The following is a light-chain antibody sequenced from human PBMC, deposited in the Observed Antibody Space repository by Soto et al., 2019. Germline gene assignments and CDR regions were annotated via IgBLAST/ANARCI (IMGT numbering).Light chain of an antibody. J-gene: IGKJ2*01. Sequence: EVVLTQSPGTLSLSPGERATLACRASQSVSNNYFDWYQQKPGQAPRLLIFCSSDRAKGIPDRFSGSGSGTDFTLTISIPAPEDCALYCCKQYGSSPPYTFGQGTKLEL. CDR1: QSVSNNY. V-gene: IGKV3-20*01. CDR2: CSS. CDR3: KQYGSSPPYT.